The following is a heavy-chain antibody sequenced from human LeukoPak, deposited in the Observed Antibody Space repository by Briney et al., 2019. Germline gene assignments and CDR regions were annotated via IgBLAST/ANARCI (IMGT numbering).Heavy chain of an antibody. Sequence: RPGGSLRLSCAASGFTFDDYGMSWVRQAPGKGLEWVSGINWNGGSTGYADSVKGRFTISRDNARNALFLQMNSLRVEDTAVYYCASQTYARFDPWGQGTLVTVSS. D-gene: IGHD3-16*01. V-gene: IGHV3-20*04. CDR1: GFTFDDYG. CDR2: INWNGGST. J-gene: IGHJ5*02. CDR3: ASQTYARFDP.